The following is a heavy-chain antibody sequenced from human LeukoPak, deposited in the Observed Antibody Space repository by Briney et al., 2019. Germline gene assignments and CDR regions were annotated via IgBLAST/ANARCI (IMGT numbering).Heavy chain of an antibody. CDR2: IYHSGST. Sequence: PSQTLSLTCTVSGGSISSGGYYWSWIRQPPGKGLEWIGYIYHSGSTYYNPSLKSRVTISVDRSKNQFSLKLSSVTAADTAVYYCARVRLYPKKSYYYGMDVWGQGTTVTVSS. CDR1: GGSISSGGYY. J-gene: IGHJ6*02. V-gene: IGHV4-30-2*01. CDR3: ARVRLYPKKSYYYGMDV. D-gene: IGHD2-8*01.